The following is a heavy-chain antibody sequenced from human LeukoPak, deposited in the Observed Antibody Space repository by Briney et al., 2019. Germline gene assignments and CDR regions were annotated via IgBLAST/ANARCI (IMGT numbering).Heavy chain of an antibody. CDR1: GYTFTSYG. CDR2: ISAYNGNT. CDR3: ARDPLITMVRGATDYYYDMDV. D-gene: IGHD3-10*01. J-gene: IGHJ6*02. Sequence: ASVTVSCKASGYTFTSYGISWVRQAPGQGLEWMGWISAYNGNTHYAQKLQGRVTMTTDTSTSTAYMELRGLRSDDTAVYDCARDPLITMVRGATDYYYDMDVWGQGTTVTVSS. V-gene: IGHV1-18*01.